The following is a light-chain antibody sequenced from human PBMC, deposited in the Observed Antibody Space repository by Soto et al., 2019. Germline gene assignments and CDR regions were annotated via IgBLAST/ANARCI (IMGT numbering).Light chain of an antibody. CDR3: LQDYNYPKT. CDR1: QSVGDY. V-gene: IGKV3-11*01. CDR2: DAS. J-gene: IGKJ4*02. Sequence: PGERATLSCRASQSVGDYLGWYQQKPGQAPRLLIYDASQRATGVPARFSASGSGTDFTLTISSLEPEDFATYYCLQDYNYPKTFGGGTKVDIK.